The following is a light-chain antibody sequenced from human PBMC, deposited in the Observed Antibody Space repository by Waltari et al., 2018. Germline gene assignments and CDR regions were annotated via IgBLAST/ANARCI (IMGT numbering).Light chain of an antibody. CDR1: SGSIASNY. CDR3: QSYDSSNPWV. Sequence: NFMLTQPHSVSESPGKTVTISCTRLSGSIASNYVQWYQQRPGSSPTTVIYEDNQRPSGVPDRFSGSIDSSSNSASLTISGLKTEDEADYYCQSYDSSNPWVFGGGTKLTVL. J-gene: IGLJ3*02. V-gene: IGLV6-57*01. CDR2: EDN.